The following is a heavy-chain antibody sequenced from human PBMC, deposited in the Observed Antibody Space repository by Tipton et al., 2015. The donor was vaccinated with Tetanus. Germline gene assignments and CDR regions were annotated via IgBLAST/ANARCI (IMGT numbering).Heavy chain of an antibody. CDR2: INYYGTT. CDR3: ARDRDYYGSGSRGMDV. Sequence: LRLSCTVSRGSISSDIYNWGWIRQPPGRGLQWIGNINYYGTTYYSPSLESRVTMSVDPPKNQFSLQLTSVTAADTAVYYCARDRDYYGSGSRGMDVWGQGTRVTVSS. V-gene: IGHV4-39*07. CDR1: RGSISSDIYN. D-gene: IGHD3-10*01. J-gene: IGHJ6*02.